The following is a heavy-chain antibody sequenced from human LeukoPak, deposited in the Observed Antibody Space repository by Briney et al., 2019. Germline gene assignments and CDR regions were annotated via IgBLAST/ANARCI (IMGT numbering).Heavy chain of an antibody. CDR2: INTNTGNP. D-gene: IGHD3-10*01. Sequence: ASVKVSCKASGYTFTSYAMNWVRQAPGQGLEWMGWINTNTGNPTYAQGFTGRFVFSLDTSVSTAYLQISSLKAEDTAVYYCARGLNRVWAYYYGSGSYYWFDPWGQGTLVTVSP. CDR1: GYTFTSYA. J-gene: IGHJ5*02. CDR3: ARGLNRVWAYYYGSGSYYWFDP. V-gene: IGHV7-4-1*02.